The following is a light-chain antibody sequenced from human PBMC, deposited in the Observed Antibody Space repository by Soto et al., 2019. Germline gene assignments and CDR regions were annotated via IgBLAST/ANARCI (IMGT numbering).Light chain of an antibody. CDR2: DVS. CDR1: SSDVGGYNH. V-gene: IGLV2-14*03. J-gene: IGLJ3*02. Sequence: QSALTQPASVSGSPGQSITIACTGTSSDVGGYNHVSWYQVHPGKAPRLVIYDVSIRPPAVSDRFSGSTSGNTASLTISGLQAEDGADYYCSSYTATRTVVFGGGTKRTAL. CDR3: SSYTATRTVV.